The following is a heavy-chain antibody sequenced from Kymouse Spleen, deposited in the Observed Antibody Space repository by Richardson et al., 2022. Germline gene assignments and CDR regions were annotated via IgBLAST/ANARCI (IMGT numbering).Heavy chain of an antibody. V-gene: IGHV3-74*01. Sequence: EVQLVESGGGLVQPGGSLRLSCAASGFTFSSYWMHWVRQAPGKGLVWVSRINSDGSSTSYADSVKGRFTISRDNAKNTLYLQMNSLRAEDTAVYYCARSITMVRGVIPYYGMDVWGQGTTVTVSS. CDR1: GFTFSSYW. J-gene: IGHJ6*02. D-gene: IGHD3-10*01. CDR2: INSDGSST. CDR3: ARSITMVRGVIPYYGMDV.